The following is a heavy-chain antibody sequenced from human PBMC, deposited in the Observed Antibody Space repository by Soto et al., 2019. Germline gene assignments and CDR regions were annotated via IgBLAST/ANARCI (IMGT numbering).Heavy chain of an antibody. J-gene: IGHJ6*02. CDR2: ISYDGSNK. V-gene: IGHV3-30*18. CDR1: GFTFSNYG. D-gene: IGHD2-15*01. CDR3: AKLDEGGLQYAYYAMDV. Sequence: DLVESGGGVVQPGRSPRLSCVASGFTFSNYGMHWVRQAPGKGLEWVAVISYDGSNKYYADSVKGRFTISRDNSKNTLYLQMTSLRTEDTALYYCAKLDEGGLQYAYYAMDVWGQGTTVTVSS.